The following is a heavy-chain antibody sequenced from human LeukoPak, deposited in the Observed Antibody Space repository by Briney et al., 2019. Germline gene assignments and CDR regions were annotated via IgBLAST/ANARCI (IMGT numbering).Heavy chain of an antibody. V-gene: IGHV1-69*04. D-gene: IGHD2-2*01. Sequence: ASVKVSYKASGGTFSSYAISWVRQAPGQRLEWMGRIIPILGIANYAQKFQGRVTITADNSTSTAYMELSSLRSEDTAVYYCARDRGVGYCSSTSCPGDYWGQGTLVTVSS. CDR2: IIPILGIA. J-gene: IGHJ4*02. CDR3: ARDRGVGYCSSTSCPGDY. CDR1: GGTFSSYA.